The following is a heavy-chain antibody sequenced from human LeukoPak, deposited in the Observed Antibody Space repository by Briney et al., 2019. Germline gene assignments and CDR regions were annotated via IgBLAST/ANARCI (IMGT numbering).Heavy chain of an antibody. CDR2: IYIDVTT. D-gene: IGHD6-25*01. Sequence: SETLSLTCNVSGGSINGYYWSWIRQPAGKELQWIGRIYIDVTTNHNPSLKSRVTMSADTSKNQLSLKLSSVTAADTAVYYCARAGHGSDAFDIWGQGTMVTVSS. CDR1: GGSINGYY. V-gene: IGHV4-4*07. CDR3: ARAGHGSDAFDI. J-gene: IGHJ3*02.